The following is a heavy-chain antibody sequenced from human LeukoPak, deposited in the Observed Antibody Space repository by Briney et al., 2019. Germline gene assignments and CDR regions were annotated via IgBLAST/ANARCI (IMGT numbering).Heavy chain of an antibody. CDR2: IYHSGST. Sequence: SETLSLTCTVSGYSISSGYYWGWIRQPPGKGLEWIGSIYHSGSTYYNPSLKSRVTISVDTSKNQFSLKLSSVTAADTAVYYCAVVAGTAIDYWGQGTLVTVSS. CDR1: GYSISSGYY. J-gene: IGHJ4*02. D-gene: IGHD6-19*01. CDR3: AVVAGTAIDY. V-gene: IGHV4-38-2*02.